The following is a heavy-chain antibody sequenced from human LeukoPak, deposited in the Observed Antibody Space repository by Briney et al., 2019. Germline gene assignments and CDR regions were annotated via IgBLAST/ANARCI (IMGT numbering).Heavy chain of an antibody. Sequence: GGSLRLSCAASGFTVSSKYMTLVRQAPRKGLEGVSVIYKNAITYYAHAVKDRCTISSDNAKNTLYLQMKSLRADDTAVYYCARDPHYYGSGSYSGADDYWGQGTLVTVSS. V-gene: IGHV3-53*01. CDR1: GFTVSSKY. D-gene: IGHD3-10*01. J-gene: IGHJ4*02. CDR2: IYKNAIT. CDR3: ARDPHYYGSGSYSGADDY.